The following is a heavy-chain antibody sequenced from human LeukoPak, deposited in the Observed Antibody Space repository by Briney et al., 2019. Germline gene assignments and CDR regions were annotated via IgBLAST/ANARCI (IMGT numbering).Heavy chain of an antibody. Sequence: PGGSLRLSCAASGFTFSSYWMSGVGQAPGKGGEGVAHINQDGREKYYVDSVKGRFTISRDKARNSLYVQMNSLRAEDTAVYYCARDPLGGQLLQHNWFDPWGQGTLVTVSS. V-gene: IGHV3-7*01. D-gene: IGHD2-2*01. CDR1: GFTFSSYW. CDR2: INQDGREK. J-gene: IGHJ5*02. CDR3: ARDPLGGQLLQHNWFDP.